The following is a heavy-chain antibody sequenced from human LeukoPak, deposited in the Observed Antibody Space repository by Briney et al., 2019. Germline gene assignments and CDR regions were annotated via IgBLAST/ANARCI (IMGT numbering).Heavy chain of an antibody. J-gene: IGHJ3*02. CDR3: ASLGDYYAPTGDAFDI. V-gene: IGHV3-33*01. Sequence: PGRSLRLSCAASGFTFSSYGMHWVRQAPGKGLEWVAVIWYDGSNKYYADSVKGRFTISRDNSKNTLYLQMNSLRAEDTAVYYCASLGDYYAPTGDAFDIWGQGTMVTVSS. CDR2: IWYDGSNK. D-gene: IGHD2-21*01. CDR1: GFTFSSYG.